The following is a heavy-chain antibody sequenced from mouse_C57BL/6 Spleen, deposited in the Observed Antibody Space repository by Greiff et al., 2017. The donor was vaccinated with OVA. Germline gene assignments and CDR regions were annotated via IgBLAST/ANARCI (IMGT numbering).Heavy chain of an antibody. Sequence: EVKLMESGGGLVQPGGSMKLSCVASGFTFSNYWMNWVRQSPEKGLEWVAQIRLKSDNYATHYAESVKGRFTISRDDSKSSVYLQMNNLRAEDTGIYYCTGDGYEGAYWGQGTLVTVSA. CDR2: IRLKSDNYAT. CDR1: GFTFSNYW. D-gene: IGHD2-2*01. V-gene: IGHV6-3*01. J-gene: IGHJ3*01. CDR3: TGDGYEGAY.